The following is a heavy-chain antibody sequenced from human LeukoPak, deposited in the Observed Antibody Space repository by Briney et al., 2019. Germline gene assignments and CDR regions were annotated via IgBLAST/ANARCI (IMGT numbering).Heavy chain of an antibody. Sequence: PGRSLRLSCAASGFTFSSYGMHWVRQAPGKGLEWVAVISYDGSNKYNADSVKGRFTISRDNSKNTLYLQMNSLRAEDTAVYYCAKDSCSGGSCYFDYWGQGTLVTVSS. D-gene: IGHD2-15*01. V-gene: IGHV3-30*18. CDR3: AKDSCSGGSCYFDY. J-gene: IGHJ4*02. CDR2: ISYDGSNK. CDR1: GFTFSSYG.